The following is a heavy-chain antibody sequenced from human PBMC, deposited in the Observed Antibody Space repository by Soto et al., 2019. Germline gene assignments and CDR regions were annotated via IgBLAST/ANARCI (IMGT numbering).Heavy chain of an antibody. CDR2: ISSSSSYI. CDR3: AREAMLSDHDAFDI. CDR1: GFTFSSYS. V-gene: IGHV3-21*01. J-gene: IGHJ3*02. Sequence: GGSLRLSCAASGFTFSSYSMSWVRQAPGKGLEWVSSISSSSSYIYYADSVKGRFTISRDNAKNSLYLQMNSLRAEDTAVYYCAREAMLSDHDAFDIWGQGTMVTVSS. D-gene: IGHD2-8*01.